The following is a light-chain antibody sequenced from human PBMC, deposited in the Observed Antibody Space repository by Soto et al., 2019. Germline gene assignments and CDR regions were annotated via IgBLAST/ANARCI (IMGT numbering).Light chain of an antibody. J-gene: IGKJ3*01. Sequence: DIQMTQSPYSLSAAVGDRVTIACRASQNINTYLNWYQQKPGKAPKLLMFDAANLQSGVPSRFSDSGSRTDFTLTITSLQPEDFATYYCHQTSSAPFTFGPGTKVDIK. CDR1: QNINTY. CDR3: HQTSSAPFT. CDR2: DAA. V-gene: IGKV1-39*01.